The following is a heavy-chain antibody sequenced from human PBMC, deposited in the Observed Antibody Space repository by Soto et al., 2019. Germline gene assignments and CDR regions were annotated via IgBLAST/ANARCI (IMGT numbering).Heavy chain of an antibody. Sequence: ASVKVSCKASGYTFTSYGISWVRQAPGQGLEWMGWISAYNGNTNYAQKLQGRVTMTTDTSTSTAYMELRSLRSDDTAVYYCARAACSTMVRGATNWFDSWGQGTLVNVFS. J-gene: IGHJ5*01. CDR3: ARAACSTMVRGATNWFDS. V-gene: IGHV1-18*01. CDR1: GYTFTSYG. CDR2: ISAYNGNT. D-gene: IGHD3-10*01.